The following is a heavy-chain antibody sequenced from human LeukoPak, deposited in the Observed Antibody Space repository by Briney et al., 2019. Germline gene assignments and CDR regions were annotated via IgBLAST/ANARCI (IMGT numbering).Heavy chain of an antibody. D-gene: IGHD3-9*01. Sequence: GGSLRLSCAASGFTFSNAWMSWVRQAPGKGLEWVGRIKSKTDGGTTDYAAPVKGGFTISRDDSKNTLYLQMNSLKTEDTAVYYCTTGQKSYDILTGRQMHETEGGQGTLVTASS. CDR1: GFTFSNAW. CDR3: TTGQKSYDILTGRQMHETE. CDR2: IKSKTDGGTT. V-gene: IGHV3-15*01. J-gene: IGHJ4*02.